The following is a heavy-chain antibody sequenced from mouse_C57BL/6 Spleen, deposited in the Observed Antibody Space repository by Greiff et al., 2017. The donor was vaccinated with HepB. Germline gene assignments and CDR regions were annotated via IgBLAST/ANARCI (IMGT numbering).Heavy chain of an antibody. CDR3: TRSNDYDRVFAY. J-gene: IGHJ3*01. D-gene: IGHD2-4*01. CDR1: GYTFTDYE. CDR2: IDPETGGT. Sequence: VQLQHSGAELVRPGASVTLSCKASGYTFTDYEMHWVKQTPVHGLEWIGAIDPETGGTAYNQKFKGKAILTADKSSSTAYMELRSLTSEDSAVYYCTRSNDYDRVFAYWGQGTLVTVSA. V-gene: IGHV1-15*01.